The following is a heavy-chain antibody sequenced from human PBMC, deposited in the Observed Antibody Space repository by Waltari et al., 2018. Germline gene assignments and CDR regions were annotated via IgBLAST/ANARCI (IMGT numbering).Heavy chain of an antibody. D-gene: IGHD3-3*01. J-gene: IGHJ5*02. CDR3: TRGGNYDFWSHRPFVDP. CDR1: GASFSDYY. Sequence: QVQLQQCGAGLLGPSETLSLTCAVYGASFSDYYWGWVRQPPGKGLECIGQIRHPGSTNYNPSLKSRVTISIDTPRSQFSLRLSSVTATDTALYFCTRGGNYDFWSHRPFVDPWGQGTLVTVSS. CDR2: IRHPGST. V-gene: IGHV4-34*01.